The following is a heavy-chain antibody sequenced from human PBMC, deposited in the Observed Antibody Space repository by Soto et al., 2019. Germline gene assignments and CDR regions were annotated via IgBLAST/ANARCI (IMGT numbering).Heavy chain of an antibody. V-gene: IGHV6-1*01. CDR1: GDSVSSYSAA. CDR2: TYYRSRFFS. Sequence: SQTLSLTCAISGDSVSSYSAAWNWIRQSPSGGLEWLGRTYYRSRFFSNYAESVKSRIIINPDTSKNQFSLQLKSVTPEDTAVYYCVRDRYSSSGWFDPWGQGTPVTVSS. CDR3: VRDRYSSSGWFDP. J-gene: IGHJ5*02. D-gene: IGHD3-10*01.